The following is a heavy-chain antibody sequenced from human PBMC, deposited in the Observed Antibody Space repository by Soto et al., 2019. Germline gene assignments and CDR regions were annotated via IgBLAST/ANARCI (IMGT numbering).Heavy chain of an antibody. CDR3: AKTLNYYGSGSPDY. J-gene: IGHJ4*02. V-gene: IGHV3-23*01. Sequence: WGSLRLSCAASAFSFSSYGMSWVRQAPGKGLEWVSAISGGGDNTYYADSVKGRFTISRDNSKNTLYLQMNSLTAEDTAVYYCAKTLNYYGSGSPDYWGQGTLVTVSS. CDR1: AFSFSSYG. CDR2: ISGGGDNT. D-gene: IGHD3-10*01.